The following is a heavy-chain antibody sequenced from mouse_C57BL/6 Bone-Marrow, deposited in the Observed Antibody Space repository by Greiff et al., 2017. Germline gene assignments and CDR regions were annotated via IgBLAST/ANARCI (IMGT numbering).Heavy chain of an antibody. D-gene: IGHD1-1*01. CDR1: GYTFTSYW. V-gene: IGHV1-55*01. Sequence: QVQLQQPGAELVKPGASVKMSCKASGYTFTSYWITWVKQTPGQGLEWIGDIYPGSGSTNYNEKFKSKATLTVDTSSSTASMQLSSLTSEDSAVYYYARKGKVVGEGFAYWGQGTLVTVSA. CDR3: ARKGKVVGEGFAY. CDR2: IYPGSGST. J-gene: IGHJ3*01.